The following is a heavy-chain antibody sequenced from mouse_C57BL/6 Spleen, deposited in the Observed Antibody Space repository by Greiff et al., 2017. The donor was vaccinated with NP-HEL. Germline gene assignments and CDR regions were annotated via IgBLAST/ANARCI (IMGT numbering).Heavy chain of an antibody. Sequence: QVQLQQPGAELVRPGSSVKLSCKASGYTFTSYWMDWVKQRPGQGLEWIGNIYPSDSETHYNQKFKDKATLTVDKSSSTAYMQLSSLTSEDSAVYYCARADYYYGSSYVWYFDVWGTGTTVTVSS. CDR1: GYTFTSYW. V-gene: IGHV1-61*01. CDR3: ARADYYYGSSYVWYFDV. CDR2: IYPSDSET. J-gene: IGHJ1*03. D-gene: IGHD1-1*01.